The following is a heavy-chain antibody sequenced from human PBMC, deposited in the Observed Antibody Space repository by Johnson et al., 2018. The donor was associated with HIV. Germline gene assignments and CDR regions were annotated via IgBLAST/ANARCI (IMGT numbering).Heavy chain of an antibody. Sequence: QVQLVESGGGVVQPGRSLRLSCAASGFTFSSYAMHWVRQAPGKGLEWVAVISYDGSNKYYADSVEGRFTISRDNSKNTLYLQMSSLRLEDTAVYYCAKDTQGSWFPNALDIWGQGTMVTVSS. CDR1: GFTFSSYA. D-gene: IGHD6-13*01. CDR2: ISYDGSNK. CDR3: AKDTQGSWFPNALDI. V-gene: IGHV3-30-3*01. J-gene: IGHJ3*02.